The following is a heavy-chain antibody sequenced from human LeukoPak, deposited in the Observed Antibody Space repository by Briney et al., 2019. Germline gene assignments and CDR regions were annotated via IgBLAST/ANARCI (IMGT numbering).Heavy chain of an antibody. Sequence: GGSLRLSCAASGFTFSSYSMNWVRQAPGRGLEWVSSISSSSSYIYYADSVKGRFTISRDNAKNSLYLQMNSLRAEDTAVYYCARDGEGYCSSTSCYYYYYYMDVWGKGTTVTVSS. V-gene: IGHV3-21*01. J-gene: IGHJ6*03. CDR2: ISSSSSYI. D-gene: IGHD2-2*01. CDR1: GFTFSSYS. CDR3: ARDGEGYCSSTSCYYYYYYMDV.